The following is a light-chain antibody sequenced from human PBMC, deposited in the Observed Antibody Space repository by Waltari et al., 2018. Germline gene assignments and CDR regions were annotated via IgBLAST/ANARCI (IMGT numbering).Light chain of an antibody. V-gene: IGLV2-14*01. Sequence: QSALTQPASVSGSPGQPITISCTGTSSDVGGYDSVSWYQQYPGKAPKLIIYDVSKRPSGISNRFPGSKSGNTASLTISGLQADDEADYYCTSYTSSSSVIFGGGTKLTVL. CDR3: TSYTSSSSVI. CDR2: DVS. J-gene: IGLJ2*01. CDR1: SSDVGGYDS.